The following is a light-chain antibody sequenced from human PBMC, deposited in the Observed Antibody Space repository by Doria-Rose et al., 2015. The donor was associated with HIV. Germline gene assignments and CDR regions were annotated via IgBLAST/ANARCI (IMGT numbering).Light chain of an antibody. Sequence: TQSPATLSLSPGERVTLSCRASQSVSSYLAWYQQKPGQAPRLLIYDASNRATGIPARFSGSGSGTDFTLTISSLEPEDFAVYYCQQRSNWPPLFGPG. CDR3: QQRSNWPPL. CDR1: QSVSSY. V-gene: IGKV3-11*01. CDR2: DAS. J-gene: IGKJ3*01.